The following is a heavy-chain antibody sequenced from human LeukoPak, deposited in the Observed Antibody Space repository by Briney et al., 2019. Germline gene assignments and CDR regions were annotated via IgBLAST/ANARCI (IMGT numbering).Heavy chain of an antibody. J-gene: IGHJ4*02. D-gene: IGHD2-15*01. V-gene: IGHV3-23*01. CDR2: ISGSGDNT. CDR1: GFTFSSYA. CDR3: AKTRGYCSGGSCYSDY. Sequence: QSGGSLRLSCAASGFTFSSYAMTWIRQAPGKGLEWVSGISGSGDNTYYADSVKGRVTISRDNSKNTVYLQMSSLRVGDTAVYYCAKTRGYCSGGSCYSDYWGLGTLVTVSS.